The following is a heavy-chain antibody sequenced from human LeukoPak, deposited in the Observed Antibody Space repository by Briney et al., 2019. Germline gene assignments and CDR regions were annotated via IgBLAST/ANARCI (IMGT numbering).Heavy chain of an antibody. D-gene: IGHD1-20*01. V-gene: IGHV3-23*01. Sequence: GGSLRLSCAASGFTFSSYAMSWVRQAPGKGLEWVSVISGSGGSTYYADSVKGRFTISRDNSKNTLSLQMNSLRAEDAAVYYCAKGGFNWNPHYFDYWGQGTLVTVSS. CDR2: ISGSGGST. CDR1: GFTFSSYA. J-gene: IGHJ4*02. CDR3: AKGGFNWNPHYFDY.